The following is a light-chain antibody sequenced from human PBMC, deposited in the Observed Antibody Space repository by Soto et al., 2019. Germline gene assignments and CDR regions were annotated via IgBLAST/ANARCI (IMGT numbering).Light chain of an antibody. Sequence: EIVLTQSPGTLSLSPGEGAILSCRASQSISSNYLAWYQQRPGQAPRLLIYGASSRATGIPDRFSGGGSGTDFTLTISRLEPEDFAVYYCQQYGSSSPTTFGQGTRLEIK. CDR2: GAS. CDR1: QSISSNY. J-gene: IGKJ5*01. V-gene: IGKV3-20*01. CDR3: QQYGSSSPTT.